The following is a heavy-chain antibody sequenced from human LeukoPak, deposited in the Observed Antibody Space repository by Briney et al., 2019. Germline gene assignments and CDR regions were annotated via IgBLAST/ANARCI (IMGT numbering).Heavy chain of an antibody. D-gene: IGHD3-22*01. V-gene: IGHV1-69*16. CDR2: IIPTLAAA. CDR1: GGTFMRHS. CDR3: ARALYYYDSSGPFDY. J-gene: IGHJ4*02. Sequence: GASVKVSCKASGGTFMRHSISWVRQAPGQGLEWMGGIIPTLAAADYPQKYQGRVTITTDESTSTVFMELSSLRSEDTAVYYCARALYYYDSSGPFDYWGQGTLVTVSS.